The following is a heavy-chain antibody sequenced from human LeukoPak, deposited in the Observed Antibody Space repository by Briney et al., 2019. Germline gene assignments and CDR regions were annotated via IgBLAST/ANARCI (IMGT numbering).Heavy chain of an antibody. V-gene: IGHV1-3*03. J-gene: IGHJ6*03. CDR2: INAGNGNA. CDR1: GYTFTNYA. D-gene: IGHD2-2*01. Sequence: ASVKVSCKASGYTFTNYAIHWVRQAPGQRLEWMGWINAGNGNAKYSLEFQGRVTITRDTSASTAYMELSSLRSEDVAVYYCARGRYCSSSSCSYYYMDVWGKGTTVTVSS. CDR3: ARGRYCSSSSCSYYYMDV.